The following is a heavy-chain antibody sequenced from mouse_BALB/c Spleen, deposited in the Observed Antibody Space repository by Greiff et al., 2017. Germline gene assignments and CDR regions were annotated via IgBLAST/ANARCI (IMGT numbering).Heavy chain of an antibody. CDR1: GYTFTSYW. Sequence: QVQLQQPGAELVRPGASVKLSCKASGYTFTSYWINWVKQRPGQGLEWIGNIYPSDSYTNYNQKFKDKATLTVDKSSSTAYMQLSSPTSEDSAVYYCTRDGAYGSERVWFAYWGKGTLVTVCA. J-gene: IGHJ3*01. CDR3: TRDGAYGSERVWFAY. CDR2: IYPSDSYT. D-gene: IGHD1-1*01. V-gene: IGHV1-69*02.